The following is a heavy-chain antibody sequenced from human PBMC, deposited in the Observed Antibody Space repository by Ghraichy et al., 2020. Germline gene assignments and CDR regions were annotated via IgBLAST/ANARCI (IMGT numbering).Heavy chain of an antibody. Sequence: GGSLRLSCAAPGFIVSSNYMSWVRQAPGRGLEWVSSIYSGGNTYYANSVKGRFTISRDNSKNTLYLQMNSLRADDTAVYYCARSGSGYLMGVHWGQGTLVTVSS. V-gene: IGHV3-53*01. CDR2: IYSGGNT. D-gene: IGHD3-22*01. J-gene: IGHJ4*02. CDR3: ARSGSGYLMGVH. CDR1: GFIVSSNY.